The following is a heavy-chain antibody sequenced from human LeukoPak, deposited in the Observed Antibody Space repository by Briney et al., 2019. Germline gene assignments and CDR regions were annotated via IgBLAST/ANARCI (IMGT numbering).Heavy chain of an antibody. D-gene: IGHD4-17*01. Sequence: GGSLRLSCVASAFTVRGNYMSWVRQAPGKGLEWVSVIYSGGSTYYADSVKGRFTISRDNSKNMVYLQMNSLRPEDTAVYYCAREGGDYGDYGTASWGQGTLVTVSS. J-gene: IGHJ4*02. CDR2: IYSGGST. CDR1: AFTVRGNY. V-gene: IGHV3-53*01. CDR3: AREGGDYGDYGTAS.